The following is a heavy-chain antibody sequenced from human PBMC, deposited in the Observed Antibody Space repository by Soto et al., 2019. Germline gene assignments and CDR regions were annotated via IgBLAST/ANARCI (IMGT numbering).Heavy chain of an antibody. Sequence: GPTLVNPTETLTLTCTVSVFSLSNARMGVSWIRQPPGKALEWLAHIFSNDEKSYSTSLKSRLTISKDTSKSQVVLTMTNMDPVDTATYYCARIIKSPYYGMDVWGQGTTVTVSS. CDR2: IFSNDEK. J-gene: IGHJ6*02. V-gene: IGHV2-26*01. CDR1: VFSLSNARMG. CDR3: ARIIKSPYYGMDV.